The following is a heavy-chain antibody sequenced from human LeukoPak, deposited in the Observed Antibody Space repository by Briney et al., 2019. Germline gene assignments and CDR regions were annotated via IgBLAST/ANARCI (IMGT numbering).Heavy chain of an antibody. CDR2: IYYSGST. CDR3: ARRRLNCSGGSCYSHGMDV. D-gene: IGHD2-15*01. J-gene: IGHJ6*02. Sequence: SETLSLTCTVSGGSISSSSYYWGWIRQPPGKGLEWIGSIYYSGSTYYNPPLKSRVTISVDTSKNQFSLKLSSVTAADTAVYYCARRRLNCSGGSCYSHGMDVWGQGTTVTVSS. V-gene: IGHV4-39*01. CDR1: GGSISSSSYY.